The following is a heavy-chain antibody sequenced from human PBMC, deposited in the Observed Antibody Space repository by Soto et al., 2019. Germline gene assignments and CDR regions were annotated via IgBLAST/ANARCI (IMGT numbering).Heavy chain of an antibody. CDR2: INHSGST. CDR1: GGSFSGYY. Sequence: SETLSLTCAVYGGSFSGYYWSWIRQPPGKGLEWIGEINHSGSTNYNPSLKSRVTISVDTSKNQFSLKLSSVTAADTAVYYCARGRYYYDSSGYYEFDYWGHGTLVTVSS. CDR3: ARGRYYYDSSGYYEFDY. D-gene: IGHD3-22*01. J-gene: IGHJ4*01. V-gene: IGHV4-34*01.